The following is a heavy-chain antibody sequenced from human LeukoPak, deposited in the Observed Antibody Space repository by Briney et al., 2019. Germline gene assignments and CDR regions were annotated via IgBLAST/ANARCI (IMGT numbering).Heavy chain of an antibody. CDR3: AGLLGRVADGYYYYYGMDV. Sequence: SETLSLTCTVSGGSISIYYWSRIRQPPGKGLEWIGYIYYSGSTNYNPSLKSRVTISVDTSKNQFSLKLSSVTAADTAVYYCAGLLGRVADGYYYYYGMDVRGKGTTVTVSS. J-gene: IGHJ6*04. V-gene: IGHV4-59*01. CDR2: IYYSGST. D-gene: IGHD6-13*01. CDR1: GGSISIYY.